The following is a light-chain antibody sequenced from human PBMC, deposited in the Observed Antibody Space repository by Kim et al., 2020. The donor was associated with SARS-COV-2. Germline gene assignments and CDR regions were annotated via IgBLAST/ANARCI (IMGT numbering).Light chain of an antibody. V-gene: IGKV3-20*01. Sequence: SPVERATLSCRASQSVSSSYLAWYQQKPGQAPRLVIYGASSRATGIPDRFSGSGSGTDFTLTISRLEPEDFAVYYCQQYGSSPWTFGQGTKVDIK. CDR2: GAS. CDR1: QSVSSSY. CDR3: QQYGSSPWT. J-gene: IGKJ1*01.